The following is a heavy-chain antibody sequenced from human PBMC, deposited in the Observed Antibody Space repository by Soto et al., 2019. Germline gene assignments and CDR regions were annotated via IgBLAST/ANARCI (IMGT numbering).Heavy chain of an antibody. CDR1: GGSFSGYY. CDR2: INHSGST. CDR3: ARGFSSIAAREGWFDP. V-gene: IGHV4-34*01. J-gene: IGHJ5*02. D-gene: IGHD6-6*01. Sequence: SETLSLTCAVYGGSFSGYYWSWIRQPPGKGLEWIGEINHSGSTNYNPSLKSRVTISVDTSKNQFSLKLSSVTAADTAVYYCARGFSSIAAREGWFDPWGQGTLVTVS.